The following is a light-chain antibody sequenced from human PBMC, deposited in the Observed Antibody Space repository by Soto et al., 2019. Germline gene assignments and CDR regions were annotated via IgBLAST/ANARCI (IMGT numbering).Light chain of an antibody. CDR3: AAWDDTLYGHVV. J-gene: IGLJ2*01. CDR2: SNN. CDR1: SSNIGSNT. V-gene: IGLV1-44*01. Sequence: QSVLTQPPSASGTPGQRVTISCSGSSSNIGSNTVNWYQQLPRTAPKLLIYSNNQRPSGVPDRFSGSKSGTSASLAISGLQSEDEADYYCAAWDDTLYGHVVFGGGTKLTVL.